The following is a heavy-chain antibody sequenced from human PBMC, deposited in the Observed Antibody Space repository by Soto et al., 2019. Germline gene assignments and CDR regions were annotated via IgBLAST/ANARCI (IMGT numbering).Heavy chain of an antibody. V-gene: IGHV1-18*01. CDR1: GYTFTSYG. D-gene: IGHD3-22*01. CDR3: ARDPEYDYDSSGYSHYFDY. Sequence: ASVKVSCKASGYTFTSYGISWVRQAPGQGLEWMGWISAYNGNTNYAQKLQGRVTMTTDTSTSTAYMELRSLRSDDTAVYYCARDPEYDYDSSGYSHYFDYWGQGTLVTVSS. CDR2: ISAYNGNT. J-gene: IGHJ4*02.